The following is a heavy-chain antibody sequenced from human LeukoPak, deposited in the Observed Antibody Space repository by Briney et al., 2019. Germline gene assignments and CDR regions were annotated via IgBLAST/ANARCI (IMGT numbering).Heavy chain of an antibody. V-gene: IGHV4-4*07. J-gene: IGHJ5*02. CDR1: GGPITTYY. CDR3: ARDSGTTGEVKFDP. Sequence: SETLSLTCTVSGGPITTYYLSWIRQSAGMGLEWIGRISGSGVITYNPSLKGRVILSLDTSNNHFSLKLISVTAADTAVYYCARDSGTTGEVKFDPWGQGMLVTVSS. D-gene: IGHD3-10*01. CDR2: ISGSGVI.